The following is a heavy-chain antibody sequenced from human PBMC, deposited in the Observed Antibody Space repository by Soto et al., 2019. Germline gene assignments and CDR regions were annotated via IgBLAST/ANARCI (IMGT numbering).Heavy chain of an antibody. V-gene: IGHV4-59*01. CDR1: GGSINIYY. Sequence: QVQLQESGPGLVKPSETLSLTCTVSGGSINIYYWSWIRQPPGKGLEWIGRIDNSGSTNYNPSLMSRVTVSVDTSKNQFSLKLSSVTAADTAVYYCARGLDYGNPVGYYYSYMDVWGKGTTVTVSS. D-gene: IGHD4-4*01. CDR3: ARGLDYGNPVGYYYSYMDV. CDR2: IDNSGST. J-gene: IGHJ6*03.